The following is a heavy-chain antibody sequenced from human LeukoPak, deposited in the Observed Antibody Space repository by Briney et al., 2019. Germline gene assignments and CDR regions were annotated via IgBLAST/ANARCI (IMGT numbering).Heavy chain of an antibody. CDR1: GGSFSSSYY. J-gene: IGHJ4*02. Sequence: SETLSLTCAASGGSFSSSYYWGWIRQPPGKGLEWIGSIRFGGSTFYNPSLKSRVTMSVDTSKNQFSLKLSSVTAADTAVYYCASYGGYSPFDYWGQGTLVTVSS. D-gene: IGHD4-23*01. V-gene: IGHV4-39*01. CDR3: ASYGGYSPFDY. CDR2: IRFGGST.